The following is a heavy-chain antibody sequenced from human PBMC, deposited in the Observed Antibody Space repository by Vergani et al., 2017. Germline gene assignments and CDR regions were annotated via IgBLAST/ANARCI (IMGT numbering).Heavy chain of an antibody. J-gene: IGHJ6*03. V-gene: IGHV3-11*01. CDR2: ISSGSTI. CDR1: GFTFSDYY. D-gene: IGHD3-10*01. CDR3: ARPTKVRGVNYYYYYMDV. Sequence: QVQLVESGGGLVKPGGSLRLSCAASGFTFSDYYMSWIRQAPGKGLEWVSYISSGSTIYYADSVKGRFTISRDNAKNSMYLQMNSLRAEDTAVYYCARPTKVRGVNYYYYYMDVWGKGTTVTVSS.